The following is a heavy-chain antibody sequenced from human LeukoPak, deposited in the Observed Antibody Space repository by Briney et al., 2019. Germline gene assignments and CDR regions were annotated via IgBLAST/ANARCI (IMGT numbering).Heavy chain of an antibody. CDR1: GYTFTSYD. Sequence: ASVKVSCKASGYTFTSYDINWVRQATGQGLEWMGLMNPNSGNTGYAQKFQGRVTMTRNTSISTAYMELSSLRSEDTAVYYCARQGSSSWYRYDAFDIWGQGTMVTVSS. D-gene: IGHD6-13*01. J-gene: IGHJ3*02. CDR2: MNPNSGNT. V-gene: IGHV1-8*01. CDR3: ARQGSSSWYRYDAFDI.